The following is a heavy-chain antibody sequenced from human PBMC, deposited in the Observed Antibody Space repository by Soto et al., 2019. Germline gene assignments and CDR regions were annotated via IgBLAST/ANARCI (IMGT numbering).Heavy chain of an antibody. J-gene: IGHJ6*02. Sequence: PSETLSLTCAVYGGSFSGYYWSWIRQPPGKGLEWIGEINHSGSTNYNPSLKSRVTISVDKSKNQFSLKLSSVTAADTAVYYCGRVGRYYGMYVCGQGTTVTVSS. CDR3: GRVGRYYGMYV. CDR1: GGSFSGYY. CDR2: INHSGST. V-gene: IGHV4-34*01.